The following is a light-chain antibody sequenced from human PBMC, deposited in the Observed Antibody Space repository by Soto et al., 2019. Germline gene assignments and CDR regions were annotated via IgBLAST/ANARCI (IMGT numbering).Light chain of an antibody. J-gene: IGLJ3*02. Sequence: QSALTQPASVSGSPGQSITISCTGTSSDVGGYNYVSWYQQHPGKAPKLMIYEVSNRPSGVSNRFSGSKSSNTASLTISGLQAEDEADYYCSSYTSLSTRVFGGGTKLTVL. CDR3: SSYTSLSTRV. CDR2: EVS. CDR1: SSDVGGYNY. V-gene: IGLV2-14*01.